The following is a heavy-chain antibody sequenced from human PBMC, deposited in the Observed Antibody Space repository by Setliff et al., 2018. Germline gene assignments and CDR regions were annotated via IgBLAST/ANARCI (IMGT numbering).Heavy chain of an antibody. Sequence: PGESLKISCKESRDSFTNYWIIWVRQVPGKGLEWVGMIFPADADTRYSPSFQGQFAMSVDTSINTAYLQWNSLKASDTALYFCARLPSTGSAFFQHWGQGTLVTVSS. J-gene: IGHJ1*01. CDR2: IFPADADT. V-gene: IGHV5-51*01. D-gene: IGHD1-1*01. CDR1: RDSFTNYW. CDR3: ARLPSTGSAFFQH.